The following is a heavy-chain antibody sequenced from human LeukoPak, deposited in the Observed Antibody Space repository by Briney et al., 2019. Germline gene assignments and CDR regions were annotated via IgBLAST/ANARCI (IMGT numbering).Heavy chain of an antibody. J-gene: IGHJ4*02. CDR3: ARDGTSTDDY. CDR1: GYTFSNFG. CDR2: ISGNNDNP. Sequence: AAVRVSCKTSGYTFSNFGINWVRQAPGQGLEWMAYISGNNDNPNYGQKFQGRFTVTTDSSTSTAYMELRNLRSDDTAVYYCARDGTSTDDYWGQGTLVTVSS. D-gene: IGHD2-2*01. V-gene: IGHV1-18*01.